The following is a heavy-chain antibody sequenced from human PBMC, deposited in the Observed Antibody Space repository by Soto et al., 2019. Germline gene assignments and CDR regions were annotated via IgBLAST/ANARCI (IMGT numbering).Heavy chain of an antibody. V-gene: IGHV3-23*01. Sequence: PGGSLRLSCAASGFTFSSYAMSWVRQAPGKGLEWVSAISGSGGSTCYADSVKGRFTISRDNSKNTLYLQMNSLRAEDTAVYYCAKQCGSYHATAYYFDYWGQGTLVTVSS. CDR1: GFTFSSYA. CDR2: ISGSGGST. CDR3: AKQCGSYHATAYYFDY. J-gene: IGHJ4*02. D-gene: IGHD1-26*01.